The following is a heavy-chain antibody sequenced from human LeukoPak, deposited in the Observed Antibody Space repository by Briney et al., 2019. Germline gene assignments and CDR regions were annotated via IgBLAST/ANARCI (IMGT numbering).Heavy chain of an antibody. CDR2: IDGSGAIT. CDR1: GFTFSTCA. D-gene: IGHD4-11*01. CDR3: ARTSPVTANFDS. V-gene: IGHV3-23*01. J-gene: IGHJ4*02. Sequence: PGGSLRLSCAASGFTFSTCAMSWVRQAPGKGLEWVSAIDGSGAITFYADSVKGRFAISRDNSKNTLYLQMNSLRPEDTAVYSCARTSPVTANFDSWGQGTLVIVSS.